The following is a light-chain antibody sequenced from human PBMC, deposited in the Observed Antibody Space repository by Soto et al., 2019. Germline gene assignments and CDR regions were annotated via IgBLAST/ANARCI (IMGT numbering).Light chain of an antibody. CDR1: NVGRHE. J-gene: IGLJ2*01. CDR3: SSWDDSLSGVV. CDR2: TTS. Sequence: QSAVTQPPSVSGTPGQGVIISCSNVGRHEVSWYQQVPGMAPKLLIHTTSQRPSGVPDRFSASKSGTSASLAIRGLQSDDEADYFCSSWDDSLSGVVFGRGTKLTVL. V-gene: IGLV1-44*01.